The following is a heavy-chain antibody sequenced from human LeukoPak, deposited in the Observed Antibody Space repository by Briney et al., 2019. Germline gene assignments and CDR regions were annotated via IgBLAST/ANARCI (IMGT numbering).Heavy chain of an antibody. J-gene: IGHJ2*01. Sequence: PGRSLTLSCAASGFTFTNYAMHWARPPPAKGRAWVAVISCDETNNYYEDSVKGRITISRDSSKNTLYLQMSSLRAEDTAVYYCARDLSYYDRSGYVRATRYFDLWGRGTLVTVSS. V-gene: IGHV3-30*04. CDR3: ARDLSYYDRSGYVRATRYFDL. CDR2: ISCDETNN. D-gene: IGHD3-22*01. CDR1: GFTFTNYA.